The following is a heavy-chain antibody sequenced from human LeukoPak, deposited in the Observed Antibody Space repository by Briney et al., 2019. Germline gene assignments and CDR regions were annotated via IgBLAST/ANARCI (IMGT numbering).Heavy chain of an antibody. Sequence: SETLSLTCTVSGGSISSYYWSWIRQPAGKGLEWIGRIYTSGSTNYNPSLKSRVTMSVDTSKNQFSLKLTSVTAADTAVYYCARVLAAAGNNWFDPWGQGTLVTVSS. J-gene: IGHJ5*02. D-gene: IGHD6-13*01. CDR1: GGSISSYY. V-gene: IGHV4-4*07. CDR2: IYTSGST. CDR3: ARVLAAAGNNWFDP.